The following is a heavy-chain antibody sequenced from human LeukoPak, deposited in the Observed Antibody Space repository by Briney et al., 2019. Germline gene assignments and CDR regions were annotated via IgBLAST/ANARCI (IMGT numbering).Heavy chain of an antibody. CDR3: ARGHSFRGGYVSRWLDP. Sequence: ASVKVSCKTSVYTFTSFHMHWVRQAPGQGLEWMGMIDPSGGSTTYAQNFQGRVTMTRGTSTNTFYMELSSLRFDDTAIYFCARGHSFRGGYVSRWLDPWGQGTLVTVSS. CDR2: IDPSGGST. V-gene: IGHV1-46*01. J-gene: IGHJ5*02. D-gene: IGHD3-10*01. CDR1: VYTFTSFH.